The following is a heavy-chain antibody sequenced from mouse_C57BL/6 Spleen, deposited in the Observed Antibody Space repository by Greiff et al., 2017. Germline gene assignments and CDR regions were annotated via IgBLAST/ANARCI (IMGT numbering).Heavy chain of an antibody. Sequence: EVKLMESGAELVRPGASVKLSCTASGFNIKDYYMHWVKQRPEQGLEWIGRIDPEDGDTEYAPKFQGKATMTADTSSNTAYLQLSSLTSEDTAVYYCTTFITTVVATDYAMDYWGQGTSVTVSS. CDR3: TTFITTVVATDYAMDY. J-gene: IGHJ4*01. V-gene: IGHV14-1*01. D-gene: IGHD1-1*01. CDR1: GFNIKDYY. CDR2: IDPEDGDT.